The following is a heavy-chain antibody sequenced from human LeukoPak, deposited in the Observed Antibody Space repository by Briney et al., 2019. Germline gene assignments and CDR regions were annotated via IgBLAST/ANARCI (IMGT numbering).Heavy chain of an antibody. D-gene: IGHD3-22*01. CDR3: AKDLSSAITSALVLDV. CDR1: GFTFDDYA. V-gene: IGHV3-9*01. CDR2: ITWNRDNI. J-gene: IGHJ6*02. Sequence: GGSLRLSCTVSGFTFDDYAMHWVRHTPGKGLESVAGITWNRDNIGYGDSVKGRFTISRDNVKNVLYLQMNSLRPEDTALYYCAKDLSSAITSALVLDVWGQGTTVIVS.